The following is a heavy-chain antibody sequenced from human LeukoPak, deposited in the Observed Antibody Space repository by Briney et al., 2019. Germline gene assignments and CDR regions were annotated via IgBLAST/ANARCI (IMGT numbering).Heavy chain of an antibody. CDR3: ARGSGTSPYYYYYGMDV. Sequence: SSVKVSCKASGGTFSRYAISWVRQAPGQGLEWMGGIIPIFGTANYAQRFQGRVTITADKSTSTAYMELSSLRSEDTAVYYCARGSGTSPYYYYYGMDVWGKGTTVTVSS. CDR2: IIPIFGTA. V-gene: IGHV1-69*06. J-gene: IGHJ6*04. CDR1: GGTFSRYA. D-gene: IGHD2-2*01.